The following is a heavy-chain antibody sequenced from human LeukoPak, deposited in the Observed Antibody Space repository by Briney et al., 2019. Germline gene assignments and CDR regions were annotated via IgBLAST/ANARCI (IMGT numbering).Heavy chain of an antibody. D-gene: IGHD3-3*01. V-gene: IGHV3-23*01. CDR1: RFTFSSFV. Sequence: GGSLTLSCAASRFTFSSFVMGWVRQAPGMGLECVSAISGSGLRTYYADSVKGRFTNSRDNSKNTLYLQMNSLRAEDTAVYYCAKDKEGYYDFWSGYYTVHYGMDVWGQGTTVTVSS. CDR2: ISGSGLRT. J-gene: IGHJ6*02. CDR3: AKDKEGYYDFWSGYYTVHYGMDV.